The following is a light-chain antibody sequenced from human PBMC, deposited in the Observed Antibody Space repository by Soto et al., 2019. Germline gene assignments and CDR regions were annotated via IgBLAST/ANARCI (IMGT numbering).Light chain of an antibody. CDR2: EVS. Sequence: QSALTQPASVSGSPGQSITISCTGTSSDVGGYNYVSWYQQHPGKAPKLIIYEVSNRPSGVSNRFSGSKSGNTASLTISGLQXXXXXXYYCNSYTSKSTGVFGTGTKLTVL. CDR1: SSDVGGYNY. CDR3: NSYTSKSTGV. J-gene: IGLJ1*01. V-gene: IGLV2-14*01.